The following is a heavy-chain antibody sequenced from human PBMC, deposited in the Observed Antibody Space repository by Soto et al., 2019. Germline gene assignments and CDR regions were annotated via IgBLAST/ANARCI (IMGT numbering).Heavy chain of an antibody. CDR3: SRPDPSGAYFYSFSAV. D-gene: IGHD2-15*01. Sequence: SWTIALRCTACSGSVCSSFGSWILQHPGKGLEWIGYIYYSGSTNYNPSLKSRVTISVDTSKNQFSLKLSSVTAADTAVYYFSRPDPSGAYFYSFSAVWGKGTTVTV. J-gene: IGHJ6*03. CDR1: SGSVCSSF. V-gene: IGHV4-59*08. CDR2: IYYSGST.